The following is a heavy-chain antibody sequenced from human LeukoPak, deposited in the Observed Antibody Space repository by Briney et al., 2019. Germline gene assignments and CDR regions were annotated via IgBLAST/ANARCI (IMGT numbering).Heavy chain of an antibody. V-gene: IGHV5-51*01. J-gene: IGHJ4*02. CDR1: GYTFTTYW. CDR2: IYPGDSDP. D-gene: IGHD6-13*01. Sequence: GESLKTSCKGSGYTFTTYWIGWVRQMPGKGLEWMGIIYPGDSDPRYSPSFQGQVTISADTSISTAYLQWSSLKASDSAMYYCVRHGLGSSWFGFDYWGQRTLVTVSS. CDR3: VRHGLGSSWFGFDY.